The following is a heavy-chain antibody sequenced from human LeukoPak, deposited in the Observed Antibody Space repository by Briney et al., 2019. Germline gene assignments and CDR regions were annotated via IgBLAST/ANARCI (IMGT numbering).Heavy chain of an antibody. CDR2: THYTGST. CDR3: ARWGGTLNAFDV. CDR1: GDSITSFY. Sequence: SETLSLTCSVSGDSITSFYWNWIRQPPGKPLEWIGYTHYTGSTTYNPSLNSRLTTLVDTSRNQVSLKLSSVTAAYTAVYYCARWGGTLNAFDVWGAGTLVTVSS. D-gene: IGHD3-10*01. J-gene: IGHJ3*01. V-gene: IGHV4-59*08.